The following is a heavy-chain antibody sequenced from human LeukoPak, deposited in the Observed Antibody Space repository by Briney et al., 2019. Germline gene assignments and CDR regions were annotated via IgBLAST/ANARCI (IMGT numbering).Heavy chain of an antibody. J-gene: IGHJ4*02. Sequence: PSQTLSLTCAVSGGSISSGGYSWSWMRQPPGKGLEWIGYIYHSGSTYYNPSLKSRVTISVDRSKNQFSLKLSSVTAADTAVYYCARGSGSGYYYVSFDYWGQGTLVTVSS. V-gene: IGHV4-30-2*01. CDR2: IYHSGST. D-gene: IGHD3-22*01. CDR3: ARGSGSGYYYVSFDY. CDR1: GGSISSGGYS.